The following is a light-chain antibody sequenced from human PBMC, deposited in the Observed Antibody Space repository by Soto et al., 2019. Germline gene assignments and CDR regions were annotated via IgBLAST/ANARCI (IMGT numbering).Light chain of an antibody. J-gene: IGKJ2*01. Sequence: EIVMTQSPATLSVSPGERATLSCRASQSVSSNLAWYQQKPGQAPRLLIYGASTRATGIPARFSGSGSGTEFTLTISSLQSEDFAVYYCRQYNNYPYTFGQGTKLEIK. CDR1: QSVSSN. V-gene: IGKV3-15*01. CDR2: GAS. CDR3: RQYNNYPYT.